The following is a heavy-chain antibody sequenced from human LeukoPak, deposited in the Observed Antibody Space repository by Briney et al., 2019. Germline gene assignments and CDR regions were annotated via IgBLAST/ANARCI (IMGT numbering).Heavy chain of an antibody. CDR2: IYYSRST. CDR1: GGSINTYF. J-gene: IGHJ1*01. D-gene: IGHD6-19*01. Sequence: PSETLSLTCTVSGGSINTYFWSWIRQPPGKGLEWIGYIYYSRSTNYNPSLKSRVTISVDTSKNQFSLKLSSVTAADTAVYYCARGVTGGWYGDFQHWGQGTLVTVSS. CDR3: ARGVTGGWYGDFQH. V-gene: IGHV4-59*01.